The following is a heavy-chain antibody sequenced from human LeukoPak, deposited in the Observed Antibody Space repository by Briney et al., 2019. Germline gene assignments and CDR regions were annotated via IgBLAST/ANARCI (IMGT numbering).Heavy chain of an antibody. CDR1: GGTFSSYA. D-gene: IGHD6-19*01. CDR2: IIPIFGTA. V-gene: IGHV1-69*13. J-gene: IGHJ6*02. Sequence: ASVKVSRKASGGTFSSYAISWVRQAPGQGLEWMGGIIPIFGTANYAQKFQGRVTITADESTSTAYMELSSLRSEDTAVYYCARDFKVGGWYGYYYYGMDVWGQGTTVTVSS. CDR3: ARDFKVGGWYGYYYYGMDV.